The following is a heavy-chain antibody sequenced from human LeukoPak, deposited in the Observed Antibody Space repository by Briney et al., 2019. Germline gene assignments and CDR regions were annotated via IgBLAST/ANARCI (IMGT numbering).Heavy chain of an antibody. CDR2: IDGGGTST. CDR3: ARGPGSSGGAYVGDY. CDR1: GFTFSNHW. Sequence: PGGSLRLSCAASGFTFSNHWMHWVRQVPGRGLVWVSRIDGGGTSTSYADSAKGRFSISRDNAKSILYLQMNSLRAEDTAVYYCARGPGSSGGAYVGDYWGHGTLVTVSS. D-gene: IGHD3-22*01. J-gene: IGHJ4*01. V-gene: IGHV3-74*01.